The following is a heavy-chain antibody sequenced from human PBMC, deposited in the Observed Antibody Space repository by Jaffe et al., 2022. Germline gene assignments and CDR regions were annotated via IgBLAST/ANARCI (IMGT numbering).Heavy chain of an antibody. D-gene: IGHD4-17*01. J-gene: IGHJ2*01. CDR1: GGSFSGYY. CDR3: ARGLTVTTGWYFDL. CDR2: INHSGST. Sequence: QVQLQQWGAGLLKPSETLSLTCAVYGGSFSGYYWSWIRQPPGKGLEWIGEINHSGSTNYNPSLKSRVTISVDTSKNQFSLKLSSVTAADTAVYYCARGLTVTTGWYFDLWGRGTLVTVSS. V-gene: IGHV4-34*01.